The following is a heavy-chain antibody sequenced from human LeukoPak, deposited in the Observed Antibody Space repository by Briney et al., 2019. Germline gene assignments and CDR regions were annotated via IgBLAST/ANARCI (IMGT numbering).Heavy chain of an antibody. Sequence: SETLSLTCIVSGDSISSGNYYWSWVRQPPGTGREWVGYIYYSGSAYYNPSLKTRVSISVDTSKNQFSLRLTSVTAADTAVYYCARAPIGAYWGQGTLVTVST. D-gene: IGHD3-10*01. J-gene: IGHJ4*02. V-gene: IGHV4-30-4*08. CDR2: IYYSGSA. CDR3: ARAPIGAY. CDR1: GDSISSGNYY.